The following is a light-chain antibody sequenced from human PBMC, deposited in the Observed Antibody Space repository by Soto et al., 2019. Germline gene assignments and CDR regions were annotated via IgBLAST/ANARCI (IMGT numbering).Light chain of an antibody. Sequence: EIVLTQSPATLSLSPGERATLSCRASQRVSSYLAWYQQKPGQAPRLLIYDSSRRASGIPARFTGSGSGTAFTLTISRVEPEDSAVYYCQQTFHSPSTFGQGTRLEI. J-gene: IGKJ2*01. V-gene: IGKV3-11*01. CDR2: DSS. CDR3: QQTFHSPST. CDR1: QRVSSY.